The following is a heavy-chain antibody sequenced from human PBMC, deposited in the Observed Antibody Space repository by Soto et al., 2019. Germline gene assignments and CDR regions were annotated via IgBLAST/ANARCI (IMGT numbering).Heavy chain of an antibody. D-gene: IGHD2-15*01. J-gene: IGHJ4*02. CDR1: GGSINSNDYY. CDR2: IDYNGVT. V-gene: IGHV4-39*01. Sequence: SETLSLTCSVSGGSINSNDYYWGWIRQPPGKGLEWIENIDYNGVTYYNPSLKSRVTVSKDTSKNQFSLKLTSVTAADTALYYCGKVLVGATGHTDSDSWGQGTLVTVSS. CDR3: GKVLVGATGHTDSDS.